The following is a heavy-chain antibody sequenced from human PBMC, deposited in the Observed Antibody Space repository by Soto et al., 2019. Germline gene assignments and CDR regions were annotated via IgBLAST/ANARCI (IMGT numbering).Heavy chain of an antibody. D-gene: IGHD1-26*01. CDR2: IYYSGST. Sequence: SETLSLTCTVSGGPISSYYWSWIRQPPGKGLEWIGYIYYSGSTNYNPSLKSRVTISVDTSKNQFSLKLSSVTAADTAVYYCAGDRRVGAFNWFDPWGQGTLVTVSS. CDR1: GGPISSYY. V-gene: IGHV4-59*01. J-gene: IGHJ5*02. CDR3: AGDRRVGAFNWFDP.